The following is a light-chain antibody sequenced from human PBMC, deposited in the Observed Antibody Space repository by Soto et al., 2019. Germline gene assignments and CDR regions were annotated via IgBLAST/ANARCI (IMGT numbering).Light chain of an antibody. Sequence: SYELTQPPSVSVAPGETATITCGGTKVGTKSVHWYQQKSGQAPVLVIYYDDDRPSGIPERFSGTNSGNTATLTISRVEAGDEADYFCQVWDSSRDHPYVVFGGGTQLTVL. J-gene: IGLJ2*01. CDR1: KVGTKS. CDR2: YDD. V-gene: IGLV3-21*04. CDR3: QVWDSSRDHPYVV.